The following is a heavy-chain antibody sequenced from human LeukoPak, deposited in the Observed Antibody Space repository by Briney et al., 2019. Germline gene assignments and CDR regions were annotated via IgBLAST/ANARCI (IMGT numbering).Heavy chain of an antibody. D-gene: IGHD6-19*01. CDR2: ISGSGGST. V-gene: IGHV3-23*01. J-gene: IGHJ4*02. Sequence: PGGSLRLSCAASGFTFSNYAMSWVRQAPGKGLEWVSGISGSGGSTYYADSVKGRFTISRDNSKNTLYLQMSSLRAEDTAIYYCASLYSSAWYYFDYWGQGTLVTVSS. CDR1: GFTFSNYA. CDR3: ASLYSSAWYYFDY.